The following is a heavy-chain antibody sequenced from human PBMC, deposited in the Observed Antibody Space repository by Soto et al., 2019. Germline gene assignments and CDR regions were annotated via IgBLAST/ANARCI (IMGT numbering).Heavy chain of an antibody. J-gene: IGHJ6*02. Sequence: GGSLRLSCAASGFTFSSYAMHWVRQAPGKGLEWVAVISYDGSNKYYADSVKGRFTISRDNSKNTLYLQMNSLRAEDTAVYYCARDSLAKAYYYYYGMDVWGQGTTVTVS. CDR3: ARDSLAKAYYYYYGMDV. D-gene: IGHD6-6*01. CDR1: GFTFSSYA. V-gene: IGHV3-30-3*01. CDR2: ISYDGSNK.